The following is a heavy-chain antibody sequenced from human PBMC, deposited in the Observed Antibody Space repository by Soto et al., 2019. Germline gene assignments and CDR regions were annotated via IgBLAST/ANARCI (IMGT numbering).Heavy chain of an antibody. CDR2: IYYSGST. CDR3: ARRRELLNWFDP. J-gene: IGHJ5*02. Sequence: SETLSLTCTVSGGSISSSSYYWGWIRQPPGKGLEWIGSIYYSGSTYYNPSLKSRVTISVDTSKNQFSLSLSSVTAADTAVYYCARRRELLNWFDPWGQGTLVTVSS. D-gene: IGHD1-26*01. CDR1: GGSISSSSYY. V-gene: IGHV4-39*01.